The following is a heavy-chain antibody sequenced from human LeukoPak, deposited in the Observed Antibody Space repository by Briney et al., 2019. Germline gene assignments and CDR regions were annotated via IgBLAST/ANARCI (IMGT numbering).Heavy chain of an antibody. J-gene: IGHJ3*02. Sequence: PGGSLRLSCAASGFTFSSYAMHWVRQAPGKGLEWVAVISYDGSNKYYADSVKGRFTISRDNSKNTLYLQMNSLRAEDTAVYYCARGVIVVVITTKGIDAFDIWGQGTMVTVSS. CDR3: ARGVIVVVITTKGIDAFDI. D-gene: IGHD3-22*01. V-gene: IGHV3-30-3*01. CDR2: ISYDGSNK. CDR1: GFTFSSYA.